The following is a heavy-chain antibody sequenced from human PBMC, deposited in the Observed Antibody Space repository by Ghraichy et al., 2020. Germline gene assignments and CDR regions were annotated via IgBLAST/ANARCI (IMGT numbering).Heavy chain of an antibody. CDR2: ICTSGTT. Sequence: SETLSLTCTVSGGSISGYCWSWIRQPAGKGLEWIGRICTSGTTNYNSSLKSRVTMSVDTSKNQFSLKVNSVTAADTAVYYCAKGIYYDSSGGKFDPWGQGTLVTVPS. CDR3: AKGIYYDSSGGKFDP. J-gene: IGHJ5*02. D-gene: IGHD3-22*01. CDR1: GGSISGYC. V-gene: IGHV4-4*07.